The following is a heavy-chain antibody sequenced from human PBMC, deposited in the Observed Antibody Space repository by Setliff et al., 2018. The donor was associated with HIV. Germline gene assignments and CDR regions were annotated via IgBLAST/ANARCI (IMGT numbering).Heavy chain of an antibody. CDR1: GDTDFY. V-gene: IGHV4-4*09. CDR3: ARHGRQCSGVFYAQACDFEY. Sequence: SETLSLTCTVSGDTDFYWNWIRQPPGKGLEWIGYIHASGKTNYNPSLKDRAAIWIDTSKNQFSLRLTSVTAADTAVYYCARHGRQCSGVFYAQACDFEYWGQGVLVTVSS. D-gene: IGHD6-19*01. CDR2: IHASGKT. J-gene: IGHJ4*02.